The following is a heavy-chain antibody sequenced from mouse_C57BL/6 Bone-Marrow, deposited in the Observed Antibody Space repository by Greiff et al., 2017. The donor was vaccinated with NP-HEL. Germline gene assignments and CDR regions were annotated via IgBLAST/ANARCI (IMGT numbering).Heavy chain of an antibody. CDR3: ARSNYVGFDY. CDR2: INPNNGGT. CDR1: GYTFTDYN. D-gene: IGHD2-5*01. V-gene: IGHV1-18*01. J-gene: IGHJ2*01. Sequence: EVKLLESGPELVKPGASVKIPCKASGYTFTDYNMDWVKQSHGKSLEWIGDINPNNGGTIYNQKFKGKATLTVDKSSSTAYMELRSLTSEDTAVYYCARSNYVGFDYWGQGTTLTVSS.